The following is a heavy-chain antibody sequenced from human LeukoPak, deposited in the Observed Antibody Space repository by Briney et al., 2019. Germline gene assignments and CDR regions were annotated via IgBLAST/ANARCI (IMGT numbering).Heavy chain of an antibody. J-gene: IGHJ4*02. CDR3: ATVHSGWTRFDY. CDR1: GYTLTELS. D-gene: IGHD6-19*01. V-gene: IGHV1-24*01. Sequence: ASVEVSCKVSGYTLTELSMHWVRQAPGKGLEWMGGFDPEDGETIYAQKFQGRVTMTEDTSTDTAYMELSSLRSEDTAVYYCATVHSGWTRFDYWGQGTLVTVSS. CDR2: FDPEDGET.